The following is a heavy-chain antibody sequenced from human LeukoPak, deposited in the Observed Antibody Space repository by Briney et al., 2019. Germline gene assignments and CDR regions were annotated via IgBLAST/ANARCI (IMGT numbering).Heavy chain of an antibody. CDR2: MNPNSGNT. V-gene: IGHV1-8*02. J-gene: IGHJ4*02. Sequence: ASVKVSCKASGGTFSSYDINWVRQATGQGLEWMGWMNPNSGNTGYAQKFQGRVTMTRNTSISTAYMELSSLRSEDTAVYYCAREQRSLGFDYWGQGTLVTVSS. CDR3: AREQRSLGFDY. D-gene: IGHD3-10*01. CDR1: GGTFSSYD.